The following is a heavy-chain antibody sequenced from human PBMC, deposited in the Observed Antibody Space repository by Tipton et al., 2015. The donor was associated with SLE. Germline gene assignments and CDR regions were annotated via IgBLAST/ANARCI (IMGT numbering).Heavy chain of an antibody. J-gene: IGHJ4*02. Sequence: SLRLSCAASGFTFSSYAVHWVRQAPGEGLEWVAVISYDGSNKYYADTVKGRFTISRDNSKNTLYLQMNSLRAEDTAVYYCAGEQQLVLINYWGQGTLVTVSS. CDR3: AGEQQLVLINY. CDR2: ISYDGSNK. CDR1: GFTFSSYA. D-gene: IGHD6-13*01. V-gene: IGHV3-30*04.